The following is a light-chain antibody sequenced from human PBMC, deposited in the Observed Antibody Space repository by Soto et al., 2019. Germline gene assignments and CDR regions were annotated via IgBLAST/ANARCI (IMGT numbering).Light chain of an antibody. Sequence: DIQMTQSPSSLSASVGDRVTITCRASQGISTYLVWYQQKPGTVPKLLVFAASTLQSGVPSRFSGSGSGTDFTLTISSLQPEEVATYYCQTYNGAPRTFGQGTKVEIK. CDR1: QGISTY. CDR2: AAS. J-gene: IGKJ1*01. CDR3: QTYNGAPRT. V-gene: IGKV1-27*01.